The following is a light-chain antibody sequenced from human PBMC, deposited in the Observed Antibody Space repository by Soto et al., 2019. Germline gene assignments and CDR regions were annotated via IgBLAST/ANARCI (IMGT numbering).Light chain of an antibody. CDR3: QQYGSSPPIT. Sequence: EIVLTQSPGTLSLSPGERATLSCRASQSVSSSYLAWYQQKPGQAPRLLIYGASSRATGIPDRFSGSGSGTDFTLTISRLEPGDFALYYCQQYGSSPPITFGQGTRLEIK. V-gene: IGKV3-20*01. CDR2: GAS. CDR1: QSVSSSY. J-gene: IGKJ5*01.